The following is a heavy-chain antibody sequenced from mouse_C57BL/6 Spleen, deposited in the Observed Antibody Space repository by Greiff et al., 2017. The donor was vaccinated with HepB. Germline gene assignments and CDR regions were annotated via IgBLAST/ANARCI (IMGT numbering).Heavy chain of an antibody. D-gene: IGHD2-3*01. V-gene: IGHV1-80*01. CDR2: IYPGDGDT. J-gene: IGHJ2*01. CDR3: ARRIYDGYLDY. Sequence: QVQLQQSGAELVKPGASVKISCKASGYAFSSYWMNWVKQRPGKGLEWIGQIYPGDGDTNYNGKFKGKATLTADKSSSTAYMQLSSLTSEDSAVYCCARRIYDGYLDYWGQGTTLTVSS. CDR1: GYAFSSYW.